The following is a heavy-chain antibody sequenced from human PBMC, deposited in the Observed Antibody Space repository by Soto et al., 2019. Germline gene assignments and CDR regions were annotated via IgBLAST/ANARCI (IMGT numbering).Heavy chain of an antibody. CDR2: IIPIFGTA. J-gene: IGHJ4*02. Sequence: SVKVSCKASGGTFSSYAISWVRQAPGQGLEWMGGIIPIFGTANYAQKFQGRVIIERDTSASTAYMELSSLRSEDTAVYYCARGGYFDSSNYLAYWGLGTLVTVSS. CDR1: GGTFSSYA. V-gene: IGHV1-69*05. D-gene: IGHD3-22*01. CDR3: ARGGYFDSSNYLAY.